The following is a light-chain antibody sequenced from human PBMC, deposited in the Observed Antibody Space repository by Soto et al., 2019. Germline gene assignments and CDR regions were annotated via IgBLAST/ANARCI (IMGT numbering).Light chain of an antibody. CDR3: QQYNNWPPWT. Sequence: EIVLTQSPGTLSLSPGERATLSCRASQSVTSNYLAWYQQKPGQAPRLLVYGASSRATGISDRFSGSGSGTEFTLTISSLQSEDFAVYYCQQYNNWPPWTFGQGTKVDIK. CDR2: GAS. CDR1: QSVTSNY. J-gene: IGKJ1*01. V-gene: IGKV3-20*01.